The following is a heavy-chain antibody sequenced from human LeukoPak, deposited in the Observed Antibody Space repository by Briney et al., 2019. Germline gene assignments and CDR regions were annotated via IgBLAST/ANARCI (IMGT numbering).Heavy chain of an antibody. CDR3: ARDPPSH. Sequence: GRSLRLSCAASGFTFSSYAMHWVRQAPGKGLEWVAVISYDGSTKYYADSVKGRFAISRDNAKKSLYLQMNSLRAEDTAVYYCARDPPSHWGRGTLVAVSS. CDR2: ISYDGSTK. CDR1: GFTFSSYA. V-gene: IGHV3-30*09. J-gene: IGHJ4*02. D-gene: IGHD2-2*01.